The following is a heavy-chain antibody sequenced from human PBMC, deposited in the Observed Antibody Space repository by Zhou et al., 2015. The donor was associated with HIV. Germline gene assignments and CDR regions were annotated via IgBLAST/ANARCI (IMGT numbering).Heavy chain of an antibody. CDR3: AGTRSFITMIGLWYFDL. Sequence: QVQLVQSGAEVKKPGSSVKVSCKASGGTFSSYAISWVRQAPGQGLEWMGGIIPIFGTANYAQKFQGRVTITADESTSTAYMELSSLRSEDTAVYYCAGTRSFITMIGLWYFDLWGRGTLVTVSS. CDR2: IIPIFGTA. D-gene: IGHD3-22*01. CDR1: GGTFSSYA. J-gene: IGHJ2*01. V-gene: IGHV1-69*12.